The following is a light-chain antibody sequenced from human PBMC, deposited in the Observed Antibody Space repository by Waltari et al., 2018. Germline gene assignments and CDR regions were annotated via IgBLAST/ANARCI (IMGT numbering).Light chain of an antibody. CDR2: QDT. Sequence: SYELTQPPSVSVSPGQTASITCSGDKLGDKYASWYQQKPGQSPVLVISQDTKRPSGIPERCSGSNSGNTATLTISGTQAMDEADYYCQAWDNRHVVFGGGTKLTVL. CDR1: KLGDKY. V-gene: IGLV3-1*01. J-gene: IGLJ2*01. CDR3: QAWDNRHVV.